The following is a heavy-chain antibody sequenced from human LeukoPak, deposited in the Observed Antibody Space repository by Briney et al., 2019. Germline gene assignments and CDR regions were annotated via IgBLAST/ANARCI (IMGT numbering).Heavy chain of an antibody. CDR1: GGSFSGYY. Sequence: PSETLSLTCAVYGGSFSGYYWSWIRQPPGKGLEWIGEINHSGSTNYNPSLKSRVTISVDTSKNQFSLKLSSVTAADTAVYYCARLAYSSSIKDLRDYWGQGTLVTVSS. D-gene: IGHD6-13*01. CDR3: ARLAYSSSIKDLRDY. J-gene: IGHJ4*02. V-gene: IGHV4-34*01. CDR2: INHSGST.